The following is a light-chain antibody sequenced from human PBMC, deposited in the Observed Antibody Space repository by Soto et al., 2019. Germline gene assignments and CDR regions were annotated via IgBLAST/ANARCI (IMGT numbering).Light chain of an antibody. CDR1: ESLVYSNGNTY. CDR2: RVS. CDR3: MQGTLWWT. V-gene: IGKV2-24*01. J-gene: IGKJ1*01. Sequence: DIVMTQTPLSLSVTLGQPAAISCRSSESLVYSNGNTYLSGYHQRPGQPPRFLIHRVSNRFSGVPERFSGSGAGTDFTLEISRVEAEDVGIYYCMQGTLWWTFGQGTKVDIK.